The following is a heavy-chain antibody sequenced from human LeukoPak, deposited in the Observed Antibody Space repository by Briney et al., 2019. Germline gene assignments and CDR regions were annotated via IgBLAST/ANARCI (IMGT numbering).Heavy chain of an antibody. Sequence: SETLSLTCTVSDDSITMYYWTWIRQPPGKGLEWIGSIYHSGSTYYNPSLKSRVTISVDTSKNQFSLKLSSVTAADTAVYYCARGGGYSYGRNPLDYWGQGTLVTVSS. CDR2: IYHSGST. CDR3: ARGGGYSYGRNPLDY. J-gene: IGHJ4*02. D-gene: IGHD5-18*01. V-gene: IGHV4-38-2*02. CDR1: DDSITMYY.